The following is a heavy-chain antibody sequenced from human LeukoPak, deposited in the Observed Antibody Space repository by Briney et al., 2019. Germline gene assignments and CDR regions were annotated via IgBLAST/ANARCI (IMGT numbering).Heavy chain of an antibody. CDR1: GYSFTSYW. V-gene: IGHV5-51*01. Sequence: GESLKISCKGSGYSFTSYWIGWVRQMPGKGLEWMGIIYPGDSDTRYSPSFQGQVTISADKSISTAYLQWSSLKASDTAMYYRARRGPQRQLLYPFDYWGQGTLVTVSS. D-gene: IGHD2-2*02. CDR2: IYPGDSDT. CDR3: ARRGPQRQLLYPFDY. J-gene: IGHJ4*02.